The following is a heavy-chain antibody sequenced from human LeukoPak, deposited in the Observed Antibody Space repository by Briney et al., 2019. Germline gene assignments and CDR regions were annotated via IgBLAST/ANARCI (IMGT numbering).Heavy chain of an antibody. V-gene: IGHV3-23*01. CDR1: GFTFDNYR. J-gene: IGHJ4*02. D-gene: IGHD1-26*01. Sequence: GGSLRLSCAASGFTFDNYRMSWVRQAPGKGLEWVSTVNADGGNTYYADSVKGRFTISRDNAKSTLILQMNSLRVEDTALYYCTKRVKYGGTWDHFADWGQGTLVTVSS. CDR2: VNADGGNT. CDR3: TKRVKYGGTWDHFAD.